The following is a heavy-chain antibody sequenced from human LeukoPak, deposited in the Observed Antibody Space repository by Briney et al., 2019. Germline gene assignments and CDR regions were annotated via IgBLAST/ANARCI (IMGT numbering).Heavy chain of an antibody. D-gene: IGHD7-27*01. V-gene: IGHV3-23*01. CDR2: IGVSGTT. CDR1: GFSFYSFS. Sequence: GGAPGPSYAAPGFSFYSFSLRRGRHAPGKGVEGVSAIGVSGTTYYADSVKGRFAISRDSSKNTVYLQMNGLRDEDTAVYYCARQDTEGRYWGSDYWGQGTLVTVSS. CDR3: ARQDTEGRYWGSDY. J-gene: IGHJ4*02.